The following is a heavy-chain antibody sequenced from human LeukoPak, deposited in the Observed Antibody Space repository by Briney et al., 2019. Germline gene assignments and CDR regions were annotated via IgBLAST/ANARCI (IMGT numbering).Heavy chain of an antibody. Sequence: SETPSLTCTVSDGSISSYYWSWIRQPPGKGLEWIGYIYYSGSTNYNPSLKSRVTISVDTSKNQFSLKLSSVTAADTAVYYCARASPQWLVLDWGQGTLVTVSS. CDR1: DGSISSYY. V-gene: IGHV4-59*01. CDR3: ARASPQWLVLD. CDR2: IYYSGST. D-gene: IGHD6-19*01. J-gene: IGHJ4*02.